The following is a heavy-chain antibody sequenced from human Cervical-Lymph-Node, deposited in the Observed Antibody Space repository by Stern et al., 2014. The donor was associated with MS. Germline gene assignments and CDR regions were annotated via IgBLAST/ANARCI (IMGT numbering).Heavy chain of an antibody. V-gene: IGHV5-51*03. D-gene: IGHD3-10*01. J-gene: IGHJ4*02. CDR3: ARPLGSYEVFFEY. CDR2: IYPGDFDT. CDR1: GYSFTTNW. Sequence: VQLVQSGAEVTKPGESLRISCKASGYSFTTNWIGWVRQMPGKGLEWMGIIYPGDFDTRYSPSFQGQVTISADKSISTAYLQWSSLKASDTAMYYCARPLGSYEVFFEYWGQGTLVTVSS.